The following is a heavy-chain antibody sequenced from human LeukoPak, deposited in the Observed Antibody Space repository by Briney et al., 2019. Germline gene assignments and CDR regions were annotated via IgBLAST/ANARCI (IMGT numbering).Heavy chain of an antibody. V-gene: IGHV1-69*06. CDR2: IIPIFGTA. CDR3: AGGRCSGGSCYYPTGPYYFDY. CDR1: GGTFSSYA. D-gene: IGHD2-15*01. J-gene: IGHJ4*02. Sequence: SVQVSCKASGGTFSSYAISWVRQAPGQGLEWMGGIIPIFGTANYAQKFQGRVTITADKSTSTAYMELSSLRSEDTAVYYCAGGRCSGGSCYYPTGPYYFDYWGQGTLVAVSS.